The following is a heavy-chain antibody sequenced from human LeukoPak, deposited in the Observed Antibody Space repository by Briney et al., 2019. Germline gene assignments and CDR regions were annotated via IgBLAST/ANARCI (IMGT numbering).Heavy chain of an antibody. CDR3: ARDAIAAAGAGA. J-gene: IGHJ4*02. D-gene: IGHD6-13*01. CDR1: GYTFTDYS. V-gene: IGHV1-2*02. Sequence: ASVKVSCKASGYTFTDYSMHWVRQAPGQGLEWMGWINPNSGDTDYAQKFQGRVTMTRDTSISTAYLEVSRLTSDDAAVYFCARDAIAAAGAGAWGQGTLVTVSS. CDR2: INPNSGDT.